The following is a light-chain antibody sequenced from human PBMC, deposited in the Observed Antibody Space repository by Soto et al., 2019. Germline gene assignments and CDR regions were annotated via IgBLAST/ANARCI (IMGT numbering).Light chain of an antibody. CDR1: QSISSY. J-gene: IGKJ2*01. CDR3: QQRYSTPNT. Sequence: DIQMTQSPSSLSASVGDRVTITCRASQSISSYLNWYQQKPGKAPKLLIYAASSLQSGVPSRFSCSGSGTDFTLTISSLQPEDFATYYCQQRYSTPNTFGQGTKLEIK. V-gene: IGKV1-39*01. CDR2: AAS.